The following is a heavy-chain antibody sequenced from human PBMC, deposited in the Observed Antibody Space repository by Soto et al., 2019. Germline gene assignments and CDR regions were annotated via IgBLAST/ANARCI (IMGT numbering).Heavy chain of an antibody. CDR2: ISGSGGST. Sequence: PGGSLRLSCAASGFTFSSYAMIWVRQAPGKGLEWVSAISGSGGSTYYADSVKGRFTISRDNSKNTLYLRLNSLRAEDTAVYYCAKGINIVVVAANGAPVIGNWFDPWGQGTLVTVSS. CDR3: AKGINIVVVAANGAPVIGNWFDP. CDR1: GFTFSSYA. V-gene: IGHV3-23*01. J-gene: IGHJ5*02. D-gene: IGHD2-15*01.